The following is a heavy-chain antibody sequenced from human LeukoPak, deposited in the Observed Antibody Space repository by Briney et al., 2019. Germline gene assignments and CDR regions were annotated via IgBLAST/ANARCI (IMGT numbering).Heavy chain of an antibody. CDR3: ARVYSDNSGYQGYFDY. CDR2: INPTGGST. D-gene: IGHD3-22*01. V-gene: IGHV1-46*01. CDR1: GYTFTSYY. Sequence: ASVKVSCKASGYTFTSYYMHWVRQAPGQGLEWMGLINPTGGSTGYAQKFQGRVTMTRDMSTSTDYMELSSLRSEDTAVYYCARVYSDNSGYQGYFDYWGQGALVTVSS. J-gene: IGHJ4*02.